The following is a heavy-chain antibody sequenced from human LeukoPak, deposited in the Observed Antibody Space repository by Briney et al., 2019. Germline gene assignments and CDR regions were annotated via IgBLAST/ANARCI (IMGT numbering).Heavy chain of an antibody. V-gene: IGHV4-31*03. J-gene: IGHJ4*02. CDR1: GGSISSGGYY. CDR2: TYYGGST. Sequence: ASQTLSLTCTVSGGSISSGGYYWSWIRQYPGKGLEWIGYTYYGGSTYYTPSLKSRVTISVDTSENQFSLNLSSVTAADTAVYYCARSPYCTGGSCYLLYWGQGTLVTVSS. D-gene: IGHD2-15*01. CDR3: ARSPYCTGGSCYLLY.